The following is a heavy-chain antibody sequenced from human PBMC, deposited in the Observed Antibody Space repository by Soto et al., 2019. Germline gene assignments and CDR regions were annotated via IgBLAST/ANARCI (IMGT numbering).Heavy chain of an antibody. J-gene: IGHJ4*02. D-gene: IGHD2-15*01. V-gene: IGHV1-69*13. CDR3: ARVGYCSGGRCYFSWDY. CDR2: IIPIFGTA. CDR1: GGTFSSYA. Sequence: SVKVSCKASGGTFSSYAISWVRQAPGQGLEWMGGIIPIFGTANYAQKFQGRVTITADESTSTAYMELSSLRSEDTAVYYCARVGYCSGGRCYFSWDYWGQGTLVTVSS.